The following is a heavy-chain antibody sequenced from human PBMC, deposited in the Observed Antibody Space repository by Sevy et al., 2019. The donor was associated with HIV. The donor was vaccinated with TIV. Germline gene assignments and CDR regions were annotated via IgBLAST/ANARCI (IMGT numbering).Heavy chain of an antibody. V-gene: IGHV3-15*01. Sequence: ESLKISCTASGFTFSSAWMSWVRQAPGKGLEWVGRIKSEFDGGAIDYAAPVKGRFTISREDSKNTVYLQMNSLKTEDTAVYYCITDPAYRGYDEEVINYYFYGMDVWGQGTTVTVSS. CDR3: ITDPAYRGYDEEVINYYFYGMDV. CDR1: GFTFSSAW. D-gene: IGHD5-12*01. J-gene: IGHJ6*02. CDR2: IKSEFDGGAI.